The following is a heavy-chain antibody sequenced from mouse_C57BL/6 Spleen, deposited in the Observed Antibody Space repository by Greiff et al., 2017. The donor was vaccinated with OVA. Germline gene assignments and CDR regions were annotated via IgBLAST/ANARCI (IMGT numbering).Heavy chain of an antibody. D-gene: IGHD1-1*01. J-gene: IGHJ3*01. CDR2: IYPGSGST. CDR1: GYTFTSYW. V-gene: IGHV1-55*01. Sequence: QVQLQQPGAELVKPGASVKMSCKASGYTFTSYWITWVKQRPGQGLEWIGDIYPGSGSTNYNEKFKSKATLPVDTASSTAYMQLSSLTSEDSAVYYCARSYYGSSYEGFAYWGQGTLVTVSA. CDR3: ARSYYGSSYEGFAY.